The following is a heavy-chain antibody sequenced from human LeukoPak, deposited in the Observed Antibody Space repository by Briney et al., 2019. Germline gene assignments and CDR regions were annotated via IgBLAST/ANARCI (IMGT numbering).Heavy chain of an antibody. V-gene: IGHV4-4*02. CDR1: GGSISSSNW. J-gene: IGHJ4*02. CDR3: ARGYYDYVWGSYYFDY. Sequence: SGTLSLTCAVSGGSISSSNWWSWVRQPPGKGLEWIGSIYYSGSTYYNPSLKSRVTISVDTSKNQFSLKLSSVTAADTAVYYCARGYYDYVWGSYYFDYWGQGTLVTVSS. CDR2: IYYSGST. D-gene: IGHD3-16*01.